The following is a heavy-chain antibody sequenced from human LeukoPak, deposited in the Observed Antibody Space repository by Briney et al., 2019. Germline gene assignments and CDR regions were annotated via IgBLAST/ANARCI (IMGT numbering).Heavy chain of an antibody. J-gene: IGHJ3*02. D-gene: IGHD4-17*01. CDR1: GDSFSSDY. CDR3: ARDLVTVTKGFDI. Sequence: SQTLSLTCGVSGDSFSSDYWTWVRQPPGKGLGWVGYISYIVRTNYNPSLKSRVTISIDTSKNQFSLKLRSVTAADTAVYYCARDLVTVTKGFDIWGQGTMVSVSS. V-gene: IGHV4-59*01. CDR2: ISYIVRT.